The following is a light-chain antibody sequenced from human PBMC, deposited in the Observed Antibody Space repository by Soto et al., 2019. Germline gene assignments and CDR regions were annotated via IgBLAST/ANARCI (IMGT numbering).Light chain of an antibody. V-gene: IGKV3-11*01. J-gene: IGKJ1*01. Sequence: DIVFTQSPATLSLSPGERATLFCRASQSVSSYLAWYQQKPGQAPRLLIYDASNRATGIPARFSGSGSGTDFTLTISSLEPDDFAVYYCQQRSNWTFGQGTKVDI. CDR1: QSVSSY. CDR3: QQRSNWT. CDR2: DAS.